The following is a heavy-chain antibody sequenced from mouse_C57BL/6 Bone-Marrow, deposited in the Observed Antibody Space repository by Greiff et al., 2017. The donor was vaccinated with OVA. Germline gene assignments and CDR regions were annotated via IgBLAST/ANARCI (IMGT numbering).Heavy chain of an antibody. CDR1: GYSITSGYY. Sequence: EVQLQESGPGLVKPSQSLSLTCSVTGYSITSGYYWNWIRQFPGNKLEWIGYISYDGSNNYNPSLNNRISITRDTTKNQFFLKLNSGTTEDTATYYCAEGTRAWFAYWGQGTLVTVSA. V-gene: IGHV3-6*01. CDR3: AEGTRAWFAY. D-gene: IGHD3-3*01. J-gene: IGHJ3*01. CDR2: ISYDGSN.